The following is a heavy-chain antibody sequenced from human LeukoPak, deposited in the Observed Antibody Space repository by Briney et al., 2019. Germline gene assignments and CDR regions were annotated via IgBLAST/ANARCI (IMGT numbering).Heavy chain of an antibody. Sequence: ASVKVSCKASGYTFTGYYIHWVRQAPGQGLEWMGRINPNSGGTNYAQKFQGRVTMNRDMSISTAYMELSRLRSDDTAIYYCLVTGDLSFSDYWGQGTLVTVSS. CDR1: GYTFTGYY. J-gene: IGHJ4*02. CDR3: LVTGDLSFSDY. V-gene: IGHV1-2*06. D-gene: IGHD7-27*01. CDR2: INPNSGGT.